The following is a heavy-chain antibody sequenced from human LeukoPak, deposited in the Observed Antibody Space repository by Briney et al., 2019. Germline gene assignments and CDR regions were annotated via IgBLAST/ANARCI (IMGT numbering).Heavy chain of an antibody. J-gene: IGHJ4*02. D-gene: IGHD5-18*01. CDR1: GFTVSSNY. CDR3: ASARGSNYGSLGD. Sequence: GGSLRLSCAASGFTVSSNYMSWVRQAPGKGLEWVSVINSGGSTFYAASVKGRFTISRDNSKNTRYIQMNSVRAEDTAVYYCASARGSNYGSLGDWGQGSLVTVS. CDR2: INSGGST. V-gene: IGHV3-53*01.